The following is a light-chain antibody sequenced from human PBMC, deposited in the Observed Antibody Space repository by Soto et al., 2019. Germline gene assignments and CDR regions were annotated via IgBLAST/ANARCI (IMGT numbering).Light chain of an antibody. CDR3: QQYYSYPYT. Sequence: DIQMTQSPSTLSASVGDRVTITCRASQSITTWLAWYQQKPGKAPKLLIYDASSLESGVPSRFSGSGSGTELTLTITAVQPDDVAIYYCQQYYSYPYTFGHGTKLEIK. CDR2: DAS. J-gene: IGKJ2*01. V-gene: IGKV1-5*01. CDR1: QSITTW.